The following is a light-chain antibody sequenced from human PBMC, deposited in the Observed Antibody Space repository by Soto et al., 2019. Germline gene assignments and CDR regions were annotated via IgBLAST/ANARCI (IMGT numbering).Light chain of an antibody. CDR2: EVS. V-gene: IGLV2-8*01. J-gene: IGLJ2*01. Sequence: QSALTQPPSASGSPGQSVTISCTGTSSDAGGYNYVSWYQQHPGKAPKLMIYEVSKRPSGVPDRFSGSKSGNTASLTVSGLQAEDEADYYCSSYAGSIFVVFGGGTKVTVL. CDR1: SSDAGGYNY. CDR3: SSYAGSIFVV.